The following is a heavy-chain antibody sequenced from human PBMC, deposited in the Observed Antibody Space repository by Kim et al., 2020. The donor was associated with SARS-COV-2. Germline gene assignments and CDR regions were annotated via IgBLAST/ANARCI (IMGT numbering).Heavy chain of an antibody. D-gene: IGHD6-13*01. V-gene: IGHV1-18*01. Sequence: YEQKPKDRVTMTTDTSTRTAYMELRSLRSDDTAVYYCARLSSSWLYYFDYWGQGTLVTVSS. CDR3: ARLSSSWLYYFDY. J-gene: IGHJ4*02.